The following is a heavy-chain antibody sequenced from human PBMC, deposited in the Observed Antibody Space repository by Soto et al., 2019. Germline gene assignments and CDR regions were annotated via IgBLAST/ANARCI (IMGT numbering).Heavy chain of an antibody. V-gene: IGHV4-31*03. Sequence: QVQLQESGPGLVKPSQTLSLTCTVSGGSISSGGYYWSWIRQHPGKGLELIGYIYYSGSTYYNPSLKSRVTISVDTSKYQFSLKLSSVTAADTAVYYCARGRSSTSPYPIGYWGQGTLVTVSS. CDR2: IYYSGST. D-gene: IGHD2-2*01. CDR1: GGSISSGGYY. CDR3: ARGRSSTSPYPIGY. J-gene: IGHJ4*02.